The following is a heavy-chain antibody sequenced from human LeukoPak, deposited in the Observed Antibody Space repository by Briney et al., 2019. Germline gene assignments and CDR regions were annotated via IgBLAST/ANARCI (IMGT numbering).Heavy chain of an antibody. V-gene: IGHV4-39*01. CDR3: ARHPSGSSFDY. CDR1: GASISSSSYY. D-gene: IGHD3-22*01. J-gene: IGHJ4*02. CDR2: IHFTGST. Sequence: SETLSLTCTVSGASISSSSYYWGWIRQPPGKGLEWIATIHFTGSTYHNPSLKSRVTMSVDTSKNQFSLKLSSVTAADTAVYYCARHPSGSSFDYWGQGTLVTVSS.